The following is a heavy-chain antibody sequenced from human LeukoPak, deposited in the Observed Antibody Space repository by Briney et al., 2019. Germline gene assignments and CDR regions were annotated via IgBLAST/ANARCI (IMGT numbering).Heavy chain of an antibody. V-gene: IGHV3-74*01. CDR1: GFTFASYW. J-gene: IGHJ4*02. Sequence: GGSLRLSCAASGFTFASYWLHWVRQPPGKGLVRVSRINGYGSSTDFADSVKGRCTISRDNAKNTLYLQMNSLRAEDTAVYFCTRDRPVVCSSTSCYPRFDYWGQGTLVTVSS. D-gene: IGHD2-2*01. CDR3: TRDRPVVCSSTSCYPRFDY. CDR2: INGYGSST.